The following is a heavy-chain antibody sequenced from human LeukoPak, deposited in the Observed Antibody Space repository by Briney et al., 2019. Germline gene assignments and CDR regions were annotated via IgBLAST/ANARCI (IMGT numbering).Heavy chain of an antibody. D-gene: IGHD2-2*02. J-gene: IGHJ3*02. Sequence: SETLSLICTVSGGSTSSYYWSWIRQPPGKGLEWIGYIYYSGSTNYNPSLKSRVTMSVDTSKNQFSLSLSSVTAADTAVYYCARLGSVVVAIADAFDIWGQGTVVTVSS. V-gene: IGHV4-59*08. CDR3: ARLGSVVVAIADAFDI. CDR1: GGSTSSYY. CDR2: IYYSGST.